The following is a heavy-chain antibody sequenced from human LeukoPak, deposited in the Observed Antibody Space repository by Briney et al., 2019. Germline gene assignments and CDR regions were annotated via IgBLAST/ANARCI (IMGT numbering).Heavy chain of an antibody. CDR3: ARLDSSGYYYFDY. CDR1: GFTFDDYA. J-gene: IGHJ4*02. Sequence: QTGGSLRLSCAASGFTFDDYAMHWVRQAPGKGLEWVSGISWNSGSIGYADSVKGRFTISRDNSKNTLYLQMNSLRAEDTAVYYCARLDSSGYYYFDYWGQGTLVTVSS. V-gene: IGHV3-9*01. CDR2: ISWNSGSI. D-gene: IGHD3-22*01.